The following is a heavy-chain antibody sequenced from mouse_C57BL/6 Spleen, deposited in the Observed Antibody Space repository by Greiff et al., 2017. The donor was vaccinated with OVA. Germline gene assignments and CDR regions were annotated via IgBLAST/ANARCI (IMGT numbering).Heavy chain of an antibody. D-gene: IGHD1-1*01. V-gene: IGHV1-76*01. Sequence: QVQLQQSGAELVRPGASVKLSCKASGYTFTDYYINWVKQRPGQGLEWIARIYPGSGNTYYNEKFKGKATLTAEKSSSTAYMQLSSLTSEDSAVYFCARMGFITTVVAPFDYRGQGTTLTVSS. CDR1: GYTFTDYY. CDR3: ARMGFITTVVAPFDY. CDR2: IYPGSGNT. J-gene: IGHJ2*01.